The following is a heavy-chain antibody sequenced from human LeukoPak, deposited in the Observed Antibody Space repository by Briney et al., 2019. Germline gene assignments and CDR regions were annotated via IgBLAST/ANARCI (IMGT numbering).Heavy chain of an antibody. CDR1: GYTLTELS. CDR2: FDPEDGET. D-gene: IGHD2-2*01. CDR3: ATSYQLLEYFDY. Sequence: ASVTVSCKVSGYTLTELSMHWVRQAPGKGLEGMGGFDPEDGETIYAQKFQGRVTMTEDTSTDTAYMELSSLRSEDTAVYYCATSYQLLEYFDYWGQGTLVTVSS. J-gene: IGHJ4*02. V-gene: IGHV1-24*01.